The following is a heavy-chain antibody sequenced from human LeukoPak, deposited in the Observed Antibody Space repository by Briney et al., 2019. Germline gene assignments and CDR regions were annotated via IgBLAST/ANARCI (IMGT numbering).Heavy chain of an antibody. V-gene: IGHV4-39*07. D-gene: IGHD3-10*01. J-gene: IGHJ6*03. Sequence: PSETLSLTCTVSGGSISSSSYYWSWIRQPPGKGLEWIGEINHSGSTNYNPSLKSRVTISVDTSKNQFSLKLSSVTAADTAVYYCASTTTYGSGGYYYYYMDVWGKGTTVTISS. CDR3: ASTTTYGSGGYYYYYMDV. CDR2: INHSGST. CDR1: GGSISSSSYY.